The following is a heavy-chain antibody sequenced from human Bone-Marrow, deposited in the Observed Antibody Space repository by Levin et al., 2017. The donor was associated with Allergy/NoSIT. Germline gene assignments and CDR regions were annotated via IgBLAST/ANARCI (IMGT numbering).Heavy chain of an antibody. V-gene: IGHV3-30*04. CDR3: ARSYDRAGDFFGY. J-gene: IGHJ4*02. CDR2: ISYDGSNK. CDR1: GFTFSSYA. D-gene: IGHD3-22*01. Sequence: GGSLRLSCAASGFTFSSYAMHWVRQAPGKGLEWVAVISYDGSNKYYADSVKGRFTISRDNSKNTLYLQMNSLRAEDTAVYYCARSYDRAGDFFGYWGQGTLVTVSS.